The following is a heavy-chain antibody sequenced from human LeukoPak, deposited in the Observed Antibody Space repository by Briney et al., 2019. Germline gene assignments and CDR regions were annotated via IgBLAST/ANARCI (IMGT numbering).Heavy chain of an antibody. CDR3: AKENRGEVGTYFDY. CDR2: ISWNSGSI. V-gene: IGHV3-9*01. D-gene: IGHD1-26*01. J-gene: IGHJ4*02. Sequence: GGSLRLSCAASGFTFDDYAMHWVRQAPGKGLEWVSGISWNSGSIGYADSVKGRFTISRDNAKNSLYLQMNSLRAEDTALYYCAKENRGEVGTYFDYWGQGTLVTVSS. CDR1: GFTFDDYA.